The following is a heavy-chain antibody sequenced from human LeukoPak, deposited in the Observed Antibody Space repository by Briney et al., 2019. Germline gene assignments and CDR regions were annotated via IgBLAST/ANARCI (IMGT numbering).Heavy chain of an antibody. V-gene: IGHV3-30*03. CDR2: ISYDGSNK. CDR1: GFTFSSYG. Sequence: PGRSLRLSCAASGFTFSSYGMHWVRQAPGKGLEWVAVISYDGSNKYYADSVKGRFIISRDNSKNTLYLQMNSLRAEDTAVYYCALELDVWGQGTTVTVSS. J-gene: IGHJ6*02. CDR3: ALELDV.